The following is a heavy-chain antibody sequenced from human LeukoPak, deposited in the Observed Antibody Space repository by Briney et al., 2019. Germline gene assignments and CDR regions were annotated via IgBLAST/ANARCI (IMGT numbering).Heavy chain of an antibody. J-gene: IGHJ4*02. V-gene: IGHV3-11*06. Sequence: GGSLRLSCAASGFTFSDYYMSWLRQAPGRGLEWVSYISSSSSYTNYADSAKGRFTISRDNAKNSLYPQMNSLRAEDTAVYYCARVPSSISSTAIIFYYFDYWGQGTLVTVSS. CDR1: GFTFSDYY. CDR2: ISSSSSYT. D-gene: IGHD2-21*02. CDR3: ARVPSSISSTAIIFYYFDY.